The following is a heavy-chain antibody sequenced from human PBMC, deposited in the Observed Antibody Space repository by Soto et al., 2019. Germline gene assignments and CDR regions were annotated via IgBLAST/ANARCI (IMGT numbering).Heavy chain of an antibody. J-gene: IGHJ4*02. D-gene: IGHD3-10*01. Sequence: PSETLSLTCTVSGDSISSSYWSWIRQSPGKGLEWIGYIYYSGSTNYNASLKSRVTISVDTSKNQFSLKLSSVTAADTAVYYCARTKKSMVRGVIKSHYFDYWGQGTLVTVSS. CDR1: GDSISSSY. CDR2: IYYSGST. V-gene: IGHV4-59*01. CDR3: ARTKKSMVRGVIKSHYFDY.